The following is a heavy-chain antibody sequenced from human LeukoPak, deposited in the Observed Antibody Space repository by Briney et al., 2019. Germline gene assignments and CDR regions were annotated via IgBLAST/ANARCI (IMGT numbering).Heavy chain of an antibody. Sequence: GGSLRLSCAASGFTFSNYAMDWVRQAPGKGLEYVSAISSTGGTTYYANSVKGRFTISRDNSKNTLYLQMNSLRAEDTAVYYCAKGRGWEASYYYYYMDVWGKGTTVTISS. D-gene: IGHD1-26*01. CDR3: AKGRGWEASYYYYYMDV. CDR2: ISSTGGTT. CDR1: GFTFSNYA. V-gene: IGHV3-64*01. J-gene: IGHJ6*03.